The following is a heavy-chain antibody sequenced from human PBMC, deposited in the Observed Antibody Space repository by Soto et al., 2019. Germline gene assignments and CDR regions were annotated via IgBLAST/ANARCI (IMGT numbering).Heavy chain of an antibody. D-gene: IGHD3-10*01. CDR3: VRDWESTTQTWGFGDS. Sequence: QVQVVQSGAEVKKPGSSVKVSCKASGGTFSSYTITWLRRAPGQGLEWLGRIIPIFGVTNYAQKFQDRLTMSADRATTTAYMELSSLTSADTAVYYCVRDWESTTQTWGFGDSWGQGTLVTVSS. J-gene: IGHJ4*02. CDR1: GGTFSSYT. CDR2: IIPIFGVT. V-gene: IGHV1-69*04.